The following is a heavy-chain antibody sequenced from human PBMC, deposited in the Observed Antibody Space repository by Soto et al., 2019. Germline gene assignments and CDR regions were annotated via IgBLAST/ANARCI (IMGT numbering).Heavy chain of an antibody. D-gene: IGHD6-13*01. V-gene: IGHV1-18*01. Sequence: QVQLVQSGAEVKKPGASVKVSCKASGYTFTSYGISWVRQAPGQGLEWMGWISAYNGNTNYAQKLQGRVTMTTDTSASTTYMELRSLRSDDTAVYYCARLSEQQLLYYYYYYMDVWGKGTTVTVSS. CDR3: ARLSEQQLLYYYYYYMDV. CDR2: ISAYNGNT. J-gene: IGHJ6*03. CDR1: GYTFTSYG.